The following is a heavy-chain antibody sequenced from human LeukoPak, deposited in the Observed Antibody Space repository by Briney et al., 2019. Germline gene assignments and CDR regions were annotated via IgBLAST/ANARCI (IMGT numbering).Heavy chain of an antibody. CDR3: ARERSGSFDY. Sequence: GGSLRLSCAASGFTFSGYWMHWVRQAPGKGLMWVSGMNSDGSSTSYADSVKGRFTISRDNAKNTLYLQMNSLRGEDTAVYHCARERSGSFDYWGQGTLVTVSS. V-gene: IGHV3-74*01. CDR2: MNSDGSST. CDR1: GFTFSGYW. D-gene: IGHD3-10*01. J-gene: IGHJ4*02.